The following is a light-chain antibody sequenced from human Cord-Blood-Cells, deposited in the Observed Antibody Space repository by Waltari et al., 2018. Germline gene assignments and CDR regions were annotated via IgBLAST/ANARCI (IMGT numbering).Light chain of an antibody. Sequence: SSELTQDPAVSVALGPTVRITCQGDSLRSYYASWYQQKPGQPPVLVIYAKNNPPSGLSDRFSGSSSGNTASLTITGAQAEDEADYYCNSRDSSGTHLVVFGGGTKLTVL. CDR1: SLRSYY. V-gene: IGLV3-19*01. CDR3: NSRDSSGTHLVV. CDR2: AKN. J-gene: IGLJ2*01.